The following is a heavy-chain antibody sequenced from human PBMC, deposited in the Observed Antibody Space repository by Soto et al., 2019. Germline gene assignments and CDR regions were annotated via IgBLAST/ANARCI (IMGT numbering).Heavy chain of an antibody. J-gene: IGHJ5*02. Sequence: PGGSLRLSCAGYGFTFSSYEMNWVRQAPGKGLEWVSFISGSGTTTYYADSVRGRFTISRDNTKNSLYLQMNSLSAEDTGVYYCTRVLYGTSWVQGTLVTVPS. CDR1: GFTFSSYE. CDR2: ISGSGTTT. V-gene: IGHV3-48*03. D-gene: IGHD2-2*02. CDR3: TRVLYGTS.